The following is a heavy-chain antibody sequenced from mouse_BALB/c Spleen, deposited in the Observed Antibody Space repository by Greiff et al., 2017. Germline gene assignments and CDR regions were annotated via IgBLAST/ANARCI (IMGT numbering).Heavy chain of an antibody. V-gene: IGHV5-4*02. D-gene: IGHD3-3*01. Sequence: EVKLMESGGGLVKPGGSLKLSCAASGFTFSDYYMYWVRQTPEKRLEWVATISDGGSYTYYPDSVKGRFTISRDNAKNNLYLQMSSLKSEDTAMYYCARGGCNDAMDYWGQGTSVTVSS. CDR3: ARGGCNDAMDY. CDR1: GFTFSDYY. J-gene: IGHJ4*01. CDR2: ISDGGSYT.